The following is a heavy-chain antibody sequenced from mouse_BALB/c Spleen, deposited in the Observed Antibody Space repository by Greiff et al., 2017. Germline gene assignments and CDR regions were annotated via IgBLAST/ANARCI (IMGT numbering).Heavy chain of an antibody. J-gene: IGHJ3*01. D-gene: IGHD2-10*01. V-gene: IGHV5-4*02. CDR1: GFTFSDYY. Sequence: EVQVVESGGGLVKPGGSLKLSCAASGFTFSDYYMYWVRQTPEKRLAWVATISDGGSYTYYPDSVKGRFTISRDNANNNLYLQMSSLKSEDTAMYYCARDAPYYGTYWGQGTRVTVSA. CDR3: ARDAPYYGTY. CDR2: ISDGGSYT.